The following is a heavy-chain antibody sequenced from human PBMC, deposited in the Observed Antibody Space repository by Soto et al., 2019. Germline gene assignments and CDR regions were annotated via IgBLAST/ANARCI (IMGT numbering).Heavy chain of an antibody. D-gene: IGHD2-15*01. J-gene: IGHJ4*02. V-gene: IGHV2-5*02. CDR3: AHRPSYCSGGSCYSGFDY. CDR1: GFSLSTSGVG. CDR2: IYWDDDK. Sequence: QITLKESGPTLVKPTQTLTLTCTFSGFSLSTSGVGVGWIRQPPGKALEWLALIYWDDDKRYSPSLKSRLTITKXTPXXQXFLTMTNMDPVDTATYYCAHRPSYCSGGSCYSGFDYWGQGTLVTVSS.